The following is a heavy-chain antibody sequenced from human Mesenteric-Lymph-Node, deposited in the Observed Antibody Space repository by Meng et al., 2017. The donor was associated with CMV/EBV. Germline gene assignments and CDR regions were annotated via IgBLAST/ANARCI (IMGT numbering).Heavy chain of an antibody. Sequence: GESLKISCAASGFTVSSNYMSWVRQAPGKGLEWVSVIYSGGSTYYADSVKGRFTISRDNSKNTLYLQMNSLRAEDTAVYYCARVTSGYSFDYWGQGTLVTVSS. D-gene: IGHD3-22*01. V-gene: IGHV3-53*01. CDR3: ARVTSGYSFDY. CDR2: IYSGGST. J-gene: IGHJ4*02. CDR1: GFTVSSNY.